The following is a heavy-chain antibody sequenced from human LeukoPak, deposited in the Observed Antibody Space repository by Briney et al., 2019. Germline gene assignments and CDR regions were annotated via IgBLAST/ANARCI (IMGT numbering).Heavy chain of an antibody. V-gene: IGHV4-59*01. CDR1: GGSISSYY. Sequence: SETLSLTCTVSGGSISSYYWSWIRQPPGKGLEWIGYISYSGNTNYNPSFKSRVTISVDTSNNQFSRKLSSVTAADTAVYYCARYVWGSYPTFEDYWGQGTLVTVSS. J-gene: IGHJ4*02. CDR2: ISYSGNT. CDR3: ARYVWGSYPTFEDY. D-gene: IGHD3-16*02.